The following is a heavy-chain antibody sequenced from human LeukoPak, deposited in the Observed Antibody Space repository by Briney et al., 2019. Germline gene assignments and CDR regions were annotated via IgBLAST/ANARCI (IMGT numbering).Heavy chain of an antibody. D-gene: IGHD5-24*01. CDR3: VRGRGDGGYTIFDN. CDR2: IFYSGST. Sequence: SETLSLTCTVSGGSISSSSDYWGWVRQPPGKGLVYIGSIFYSGSTYYNPSLKSRVTISVDTSKNQFSLKLSSVTAADTAVYYCVRGRGDGGYTIFDNWGQGTLVTVSS. V-gene: IGHV4-39*07. CDR1: GGSISSSSDY. J-gene: IGHJ4*02.